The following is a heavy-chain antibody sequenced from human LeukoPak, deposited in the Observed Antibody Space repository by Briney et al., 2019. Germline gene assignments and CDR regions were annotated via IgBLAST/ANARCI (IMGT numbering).Heavy chain of an antibody. J-gene: IGHJ6*03. CDR2: IYYSGST. D-gene: IGHD6-13*01. CDR3: ARGTYSSSWIYQYYYYYYMDV. Sequence: SETLSLTCTVSGSSMSSDYYWGWIRQPPGKGLEWIGSIYYSGSTYYNPSLKSRVTISVDTSKNQFSLKLSSVTAADTAVYYCARGTYSSSWIYQYYYYYYMDVWGKGTTVTISS. V-gene: IGHV4-38-2*02. CDR1: GSSMSSDYY.